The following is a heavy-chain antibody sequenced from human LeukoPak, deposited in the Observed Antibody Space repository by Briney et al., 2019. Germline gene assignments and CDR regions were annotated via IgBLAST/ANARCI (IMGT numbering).Heavy chain of an antibody. CDR3: AKVGSKFNFYFMDV. Sequence: SETLSLTCFVSGVSVNTYYWSWIRQPPGRGLEFIGYISYSGSANYNPSLKSRVTITADTSKNQFSLKLTSVTAADTAIYYCAKVGSKFNFYFMDVWGKGTTVTVSS. D-gene: IGHD4-11*01. CDR2: ISYSGSA. J-gene: IGHJ6*03. V-gene: IGHV4-59*02. CDR1: GVSVNTYY.